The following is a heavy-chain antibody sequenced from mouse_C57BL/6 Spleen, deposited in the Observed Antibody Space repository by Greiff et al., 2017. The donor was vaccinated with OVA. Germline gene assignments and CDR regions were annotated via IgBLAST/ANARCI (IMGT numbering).Heavy chain of an antibody. D-gene: IGHD4-1*01. CDR2: INPGSGGT. J-gene: IGHJ2*01. CDR3: AREGDWDYFDY. V-gene: IGHV1-54*01. Sequence: VQLQQSGAELVRPGTSVNCSSPPSVYAFTNYLIEWVKQRPGQGLEWIGVINPGSGGTNYNEKFKGKATLTADKSSSTAYMQLSSLTSEDSAVYFCAREGDWDYFDYWGQGTTLTVSS. CDR1: VYAFTNYL.